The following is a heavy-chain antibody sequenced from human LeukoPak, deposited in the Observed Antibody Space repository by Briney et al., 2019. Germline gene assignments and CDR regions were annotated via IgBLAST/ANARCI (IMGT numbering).Heavy chain of an antibody. CDR2: TYYSGSS. J-gene: IGHJ5*02. CDR3: ARSRDSSGYRNNWFDP. V-gene: IGHV4-59*01. D-gene: IGHD3-22*01. CDR1: GDSIRSYY. Sequence: SETLSLSCTVSGDSIRSYYWCWVRQPPGKGLEWIGYTYYSGSSDYNPSLKSRVTISVDTSNNQFSLKLSSVTAADTAVYYCARSRDSSGYRNNWFDPWGQGTLVTVSS.